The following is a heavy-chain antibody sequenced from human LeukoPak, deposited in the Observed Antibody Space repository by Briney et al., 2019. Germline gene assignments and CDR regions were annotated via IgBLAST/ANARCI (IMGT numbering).Heavy chain of an antibody. CDR1: GYSFTSYW. CDR3: ARLQDDYVWGSYRHFDY. V-gene: IGHV5-51*01. CDR2: IYPGDSDT. Sequence: GESLKISCKGSGYSFTSYWIGWVRQMPGKGLEWMGIIYPGDSDTRYSPSFQGQVTISADKSISTAYLQWSSLKASDTATYYCARLQDDYVWGSYRHFDYWGQETLVTVSS. J-gene: IGHJ4*02. D-gene: IGHD3-16*02.